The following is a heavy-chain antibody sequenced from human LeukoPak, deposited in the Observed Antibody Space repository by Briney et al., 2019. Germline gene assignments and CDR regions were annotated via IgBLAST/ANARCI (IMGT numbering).Heavy chain of an antibody. J-gene: IGHJ4*02. CDR1: GYPFTSFE. Sequence: ASVKVSCKASGYPFTSFEINWVRQATGQGLEWMGWMYPNSGNTVYAQKFQGRVTMTRSTSISTAYMELSSLRSEDTAVYYCARIVGDYYDSPSWGQGTLVTVSS. CDR2: MYPNSGNT. CDR3: ARIVGDYYDSPS. D-gene: IGHD3-22*01. V-gene: IGHV1-8*01.